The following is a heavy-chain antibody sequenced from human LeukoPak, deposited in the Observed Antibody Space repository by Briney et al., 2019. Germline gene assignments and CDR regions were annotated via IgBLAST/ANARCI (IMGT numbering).Heavy chain of an antibody. D-gene: IGHD4-17*01. Sequence: GGSLRLSCAASGFPFSRHWMGGVRQAPGKGLEWVANIKQDGSPYYVDSVKGRFIISRDNAKNSLSLQMNSLRVEDTALYYCARGPDYGDRLDYFDYWGQGTLVTVSS. CDR3: ARGPDYGDRLDYFDY. CDR2: IKQDGSP. CDR1: GFPFSRHW. J-gene: IGHJ4*02. V-gene: IGHV3-7*01.